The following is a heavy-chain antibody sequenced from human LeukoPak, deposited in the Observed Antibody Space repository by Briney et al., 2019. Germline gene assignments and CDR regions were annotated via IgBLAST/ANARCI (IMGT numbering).Heavy chain of an antibody. D-gene: IGHD3-16*01. V-gene: IGHV3-23*01. J-gene: IGHJ4*02. CDR2: ISSSGSGGNT. CDR3: ERFPD. Sequence: PGGSLRLSCAVSGFTFSSYAMSWARQAPGKGLEWVSGISSSGSGGNTYYADFVKGRFTISRDNAKNSLYLQMNSLRAGDTAVYYCERFPDWGQGTLVTVSS. CDR1: GFTFSSYA.